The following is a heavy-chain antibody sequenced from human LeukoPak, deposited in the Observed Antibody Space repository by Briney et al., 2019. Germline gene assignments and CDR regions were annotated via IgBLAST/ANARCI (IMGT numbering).Heavy chain of an antibody. V-gene: IGHV4-59*01. Sequence: SETLSLTCTVSGGSISGYYWSWIRQPPGKGLEWIGYIYYSGSTNYNPSLKSRVTISVDTSKNQFSLKLSSVTAADTAVYYCARVTGYMIEDYFDYWGQGTLVTVSS. CDR3: ARVTGYMIEDYFDY. D-gene: IGHD3-22*01. J-gene: IGHJ4*02. CDR1: GGSISGYY. CDR2: IYYSGST.